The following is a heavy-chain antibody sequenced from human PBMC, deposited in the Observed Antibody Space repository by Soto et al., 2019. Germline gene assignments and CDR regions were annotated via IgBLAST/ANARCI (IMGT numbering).Heavy chain of an antibody. Sequence: TLSLTCAISGASVSSNSADWNWIRQTPSRGLAWLGRTYYRSKWYNDYAVSMKSRITINPDTSKNKFALQLNSVTPEDTAVYYCARDSFLSMGVKYYYYYGMDVWGQGTTVTVSS. J-gene: IGHJ6*02. CDR2: TYYRSKWYN. CDR1: GASVSSNSAD. D-gene: IGHD3-16*01. V-gene: IGHV6-1*01. CDR3: ARDSFLSMGVKYYYYYGMDV.